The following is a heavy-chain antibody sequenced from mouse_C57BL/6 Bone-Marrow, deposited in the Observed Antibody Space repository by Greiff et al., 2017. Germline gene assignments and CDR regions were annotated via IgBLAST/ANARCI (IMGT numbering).Heavy chain of an antibody. D-gene: IGHD1-1*01. CDR1: GYTFTDYN. CDR2: INPNNGGT. CDR3: ERPGDEYYRYFGY. J-gene: IGHJ2*01. V-gene: IGHV1-18*01. Sequence: EVQLQQSGPELVKPGASVKIPCKASGYTFTDYNMDWVKQSHGKSLEWIGDINPNNGGTIYNQKFKGKATLTVDKSSSTAYMELRSLTSEDTAVYYCERPGDEYYRYFGYWGQGTTRTVSS.